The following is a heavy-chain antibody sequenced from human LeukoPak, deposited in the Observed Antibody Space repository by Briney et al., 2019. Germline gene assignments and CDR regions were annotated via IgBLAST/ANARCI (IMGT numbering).Heavy chain of an antibody. CDR3: ARGEIVPAAISPGDYYYNGMDV. CDR1: GGSISSYH. Sequence: PSETLSLTCTVSGGSISSYHWSWIRQPAGKGLEWIGRIYTSGSTNYNPSLKSRVTMSVDTSKNQFSLKLSSVTAADTAVYYCARGEIVPAAISPGDYYYNGMDVWGQGTTVTVSS. D-gene: IGHD2-2*02. CDR2: IYTSGST. J-gene: IGHJ6*02. V-gene: IGHV4-4*07.